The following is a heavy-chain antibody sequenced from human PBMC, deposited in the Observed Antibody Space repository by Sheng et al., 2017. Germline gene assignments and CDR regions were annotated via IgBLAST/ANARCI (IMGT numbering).Heavy chain of an antibody. CDR1: GYTFSCCG. CDR2: ISPYNGNT. V-gene: IGHV1-18*01. Sequence: QVQLVQSGAEVKRPGASVKVSCRASGYTFSCCGITWVRQAPGQGLEWMGWISPYNGNTNFAQNLQGRVTLTTDTSASTAYMELRSLRSDDTAVYYCASRDGYNYKDDAFDIWGQGTMVTVSS. CDR3: ASRDGYNYKDDAFDI. J-gene: IGHJ3*02. D-gene: IGHD5-12*01.